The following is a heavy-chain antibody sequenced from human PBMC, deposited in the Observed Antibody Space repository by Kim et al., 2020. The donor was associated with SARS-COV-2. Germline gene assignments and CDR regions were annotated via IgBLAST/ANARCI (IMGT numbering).Heavy chain of an antibody. Sequence: GGSLRLSCSASGFTFSDYAMHWVRQAPGRGLEYVSTINNKGVTTYYAASVKGRFSISRDNSRNTLNLQMSSLRHEDTAMYYCLKSRTPPGSRYYFYYGVDVWGQGTAVTVSS. J-gene: IGHJ6*02. CDR3: LKSRTPPGSRYYFYYGVDV. CDR1: GFTFSDYA. V-gene: IGHV3-64D*06. D-gene: IGHD6-19*01. CDR2: INNKGVTT.